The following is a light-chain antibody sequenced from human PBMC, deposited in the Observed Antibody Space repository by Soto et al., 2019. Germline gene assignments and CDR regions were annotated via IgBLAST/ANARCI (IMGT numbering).Light chain of an antibody. V-gene: IGLV4-69*01. CDR3: QTWGTGIVI. J-gene: IGLJ2*01. Sequence: QLVLTQSPSASASLGASVKLTCTLSSGHSNYAIAWHQQQPETGPRYLMKLNRDGSHSKGDGIPNRFSGSSSGAERYLTISSLQSEDEADYYCQTWGTGIVIFGGGTKLTVL. CDR2: LNRDGSH. CDR1: SGHSNYA.